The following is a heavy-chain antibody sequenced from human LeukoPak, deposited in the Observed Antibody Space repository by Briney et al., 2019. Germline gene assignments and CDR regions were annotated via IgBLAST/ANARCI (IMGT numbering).Heavy chain of an antibody. CDR2: INHSGST. CDR3: AVSSWYSWYFDY. D-gene: IGHD6-13*01. Sequence: TSETLSLTCAVYGGSFSGYYWSWLRQPPGKGLEGCGEINHSGSTNYNTSLKSRVTISVDTSKNQSSPKLSSVTAADTAVYYCAVSSWYSWYFDYWGQGTLVTVSS. V-gene: IGHV4-34*01. J-gene: IGHJ4*02. CDR1: GGSFSGYY.